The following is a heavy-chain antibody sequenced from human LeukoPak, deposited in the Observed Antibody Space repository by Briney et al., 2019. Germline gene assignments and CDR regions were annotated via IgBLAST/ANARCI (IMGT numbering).Heavy chain of an antibody. Sequence: PGGSLRLSRAASVFTYRSYSKNWVRQARARGREGVSSIRYKSCYIHYADSVKGRFTNSRDNAKNSLYLQMNSLGAEDTAVYYCARVGLVVAAPDYWGQGTLVTVSS. CDR1: VFTYRSYS. CDR3: ARVGLVVAAPDY. J-gene: IGHJ4*02. CDR2: IRYKSCYI. D-gene: IGHD2-15*01. V-gene: IGHV3-21*01.